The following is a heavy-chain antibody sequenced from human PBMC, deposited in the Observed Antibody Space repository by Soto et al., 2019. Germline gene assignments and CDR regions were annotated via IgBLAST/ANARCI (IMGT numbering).Heavy chain of an antibody. CDR3: ASYYDILTGYPDAFDI. Sequence: SESLSLTGTVSVGSISSSSYYWGWIRQPPGKGLEWIGSIYYIGSTYYNPSLKSRVTISVDTSKNQFSLKLSSVTAADTAVYYCASYYDILTGYPDAFDIWGQGTMVTVSS. D-gene: IGHD3-9*01. CDR1: VGSISSSSYY. J-gene: IGHJ3*02. V-gene: IGHV4-39*01. CDR2: IYYIGST.